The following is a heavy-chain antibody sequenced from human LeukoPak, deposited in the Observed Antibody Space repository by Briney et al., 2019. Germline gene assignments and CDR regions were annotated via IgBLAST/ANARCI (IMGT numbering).Heavy chain of an antibody. Sequence: PGGSLRLSCAASGFTFSSYWMHWVRQAPGKGLEWVSGISGSGGNTYYADSVKGRFTISRDNAKNKLYLQMNSLRAEDTAVYYCAKEAPHCSSTSCYVEFWGQGTLVTVSS. CDR2: ISGSGGNT. J-gene: IGHJ4*02. V-gene: IGHV3-23*01. CDR3: AKEAPHCSSTSCYVEF. CDR1: GFTFSSYW. D-gene: IGHD2-2*01.